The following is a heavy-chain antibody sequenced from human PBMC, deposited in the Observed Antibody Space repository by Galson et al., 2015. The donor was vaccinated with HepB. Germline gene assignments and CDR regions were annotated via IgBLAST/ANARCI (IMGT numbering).Heavy chain of an antibody. J-gene: IGHJ4*02. CDR3: ASPGSSILYYFDY. D-gene: IGHD1-1*01. V-gene: IGHV1-2*02. Sequence: SVKVSCKASGYTFTGYYMHWVRQAPGQGLEWMGWVNPNSGGTNYAQKFQGRVTMTRDTSISTAYMELSRLRSDDTAVYYCASPGSSILYYFDYWGQGTLVTVSS. CDR1: GYTFTGYY. CDR2: VNPNSGGT.